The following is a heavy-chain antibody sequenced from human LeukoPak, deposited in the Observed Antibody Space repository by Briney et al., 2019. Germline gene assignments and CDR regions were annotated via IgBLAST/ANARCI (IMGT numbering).Heavy chain of an antibody. CDR3: ARCRGYYDSSGYHISSFDL. V-gene: IGHV3-74*01. Sequence: QTGGSLRLSCAASGFTFSDYWMHWVRQAPGKGLVSVSRINGEGRSTNYADSVKGRFTISRDNARNTLYLQMNSLRAEDTAVYYCARCRGYYDSSGYHISSFDLWGQGTMISVSS. D-gene: IGHD3-22*01. CDR2: INGEGRST. CDR1: GFTFSDYW. J-gene: IGHJ3*01.